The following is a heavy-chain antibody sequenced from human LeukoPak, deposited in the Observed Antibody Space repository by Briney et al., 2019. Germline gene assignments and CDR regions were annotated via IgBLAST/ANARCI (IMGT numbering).Heavy chain of an antibody. V-gene: IGHV4-59*08. J-gene: IGHJ3*02. CDR2: VYNSRST. CDR3: ARRNVLTEGEALDI. Sequence: SETLSLTCTVSGGSISNYYWTWIRQSPGKGLEWIGYVYNSRSTKYNPSLESRVTISVDTSKTQFSLKLKSVTAADTAVYYCARRNVLTEGEALDIWGQGTMVTVSS. CDR1: GGSISNYY. D-gene: IGHD3-16*01.